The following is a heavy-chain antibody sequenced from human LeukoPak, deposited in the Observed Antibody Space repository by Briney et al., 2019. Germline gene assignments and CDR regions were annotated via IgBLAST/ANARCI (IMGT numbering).Heavy chain of an antibody. CDR3: ATVRFLHCSSTSCFPVLNGGNWFDP. D-gene: IGHD2-2*01. V-gene: IGHV1-24*01. Sequence: GASVKVSCKVSGYTLTELSMHWVRQAPGKGLEWMGGFDPEDGETIYAQKFQGRVTMTEDTSTDTAYMELSSLRSEDTAVYYCATVRFLHCSSTSCFPVLNGGNWFDPWGQGTLVTVSS. CDR2: FDPEDGET. CDR1: GYTLTELS. J-gene: IGHJ5*02.